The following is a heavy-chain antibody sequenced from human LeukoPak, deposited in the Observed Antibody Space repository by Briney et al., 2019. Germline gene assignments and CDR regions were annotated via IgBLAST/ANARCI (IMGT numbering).Heavy chain of an antibody. CDR2: INPNSGGT. D-gene: IGHD6-19*01. CDR3: ARGYSSGWYLDY. J-gene: IGHJ4*02. CDR1: GYTFTGYY. V-gene: IGHV1-2*02. Sequence: ASVKVSCKASGYTFTGYYMHWVRQAPGQGLEWMGWINPNSGGTNYAQKFQGRVTMTRDTSISTAYMKLSRLRSDDTAVYYCARGYSSGWYLDYWGQGTLVTVSS.